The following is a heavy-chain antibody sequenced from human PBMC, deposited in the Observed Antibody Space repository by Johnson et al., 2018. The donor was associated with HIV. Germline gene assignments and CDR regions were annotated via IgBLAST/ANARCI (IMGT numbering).Heavy chain of an antibody. V-gene: IGHV3-11*04. Sequence: QVQLVESGGGLVKPGGSLRLSCVASRLTLSDSYMSWIRQAPGKGLEWVSYISGSGNAIYYADSVRGRFTISRDNAKNSLYLQMNNLRAEDTAVYFCAKETRDSRSAFDIWGQGTMVTVSS. CDR2: ISGSGNAI. D-gene: IGHD3-22*01. J-gene: IGHJ3*02. CDR1: RLTLSDSY. CDR3: AKETRDSRSAFDI.